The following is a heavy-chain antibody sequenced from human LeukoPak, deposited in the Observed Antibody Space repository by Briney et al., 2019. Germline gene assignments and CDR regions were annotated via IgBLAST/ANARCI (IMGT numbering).Heavy chain of an antibody. CDR3: AKQGMVRGVHFDY. CDR1: GFTLCRYA. Sequence: GGAPRLPRAAPGFTLCRYALRCGPPGPGEGVGRVSAISGSGGSTYYADSVKGRFTISRDNSKNTLYLQMNSLRAEDTAVYYCAKQGMVRGVHFDYWGQGTLVTVSS. CDR2: ISGSGGST. J-gene: IGHJ4*02. V-gene: IGHV3-23*01. D-gene: IGHD3-10*01.